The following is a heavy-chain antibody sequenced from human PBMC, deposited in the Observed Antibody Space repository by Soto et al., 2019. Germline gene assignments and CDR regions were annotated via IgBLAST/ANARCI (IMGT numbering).Heavy chain of an antibody. CDR1: GGSFSGYY. CDR2: INHSGST. D-gene: IGHD3-9*01. V-gene: IGHV4-34*01. CDR3: AREGAYYDILAGAFDI. J-gene: IGHJ3*02. Sequence: SETLSLTCAVYGGSFSGYYWSWIRQPPGKGLEWIGEINHSGSTNYNPSLKSRVTISVDTSKNQFSLKLSSVTAADKAVYSCAREGAYYDILAGAFDIWGQGTMVTVSS.